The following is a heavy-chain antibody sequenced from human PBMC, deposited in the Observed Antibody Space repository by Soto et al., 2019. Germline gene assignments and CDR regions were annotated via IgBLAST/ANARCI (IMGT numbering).Heavy chain of an antibody. CDR2: INPNSGGT. J-gene: IGHJ6*02. V-gene: IGHV1-2*04. D-gene: IGHD3-10*01. CDR1: GYTFTSYY. CDR3: ARDLTMVRGRFYYYYGMDV. Sequence: ASVKVSCKASGYTFTSYYMHWVRQAPGQGLEWMGWINPNSGGTNYAQKFQGWVTMTRDTSISTAYMELSRLRSDDTAVYYCARDLTMVRGRFYYYYGMDVWGQGTTVTVSS.